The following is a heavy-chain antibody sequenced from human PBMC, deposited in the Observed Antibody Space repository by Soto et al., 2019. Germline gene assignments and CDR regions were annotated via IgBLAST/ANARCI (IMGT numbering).Heavy chain of an antibody. CDR2: ISGSGGST. CDR3: SKAEKYYDSSGYSFDY. CDR1: GFTFSSYA. J-gene: IGHJ4*02. V-gene: IGHV3-23*01. D-gene: IGHD3-22*01. Sequence: GGSLRLSCAASGFTFSSYAMSWVRQAPGKGLEWVSAISGSGGSTYYADSVKGRFTISRDNSKNTLYLQMNSLRAEDTAVYYCSKAEKYYDSSGYSFDYWGQGTLVTVSS.